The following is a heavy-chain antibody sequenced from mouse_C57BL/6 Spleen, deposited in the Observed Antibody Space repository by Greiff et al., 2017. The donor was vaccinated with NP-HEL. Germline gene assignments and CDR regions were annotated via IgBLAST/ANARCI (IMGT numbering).Heavy chain of an antibody. D-gene: IGHD4-1*01. CDR3: ARSPSWDPLDY. V-gene: IGHV1-26*01. CDR1: GYTFTDYY. J-gene: IGHJ2*01. CDR2: INPNNGGT. Sequence: EVQLQQSGPELVKPGASVKISCKASGYTFTDYYMNWVKQSHGKSLEWIGDINPNNGGTSYNQKFKGKATLTVDKSSSTAYMELRSLTSEDSAVYYCARSPSWDPLDYWGQGTTLTVSS.